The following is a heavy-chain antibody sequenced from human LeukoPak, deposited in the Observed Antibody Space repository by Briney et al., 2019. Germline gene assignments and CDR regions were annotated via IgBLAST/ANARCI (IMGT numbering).Heavy chain of an antibody. J-gene: IGHJ5*02. D-gene: IGHD2-15*01. Sequence: GASVKVSCKASVYRLTSYGITWVRQAPGQGREWMGWICAYNGDTNYAQKLQGRVTLTTDTSTSTAYMELRSLRSDHTAVYYCAREGYCSGGTCYSTMNWFDPWGQGTLVTVSS. CDR1: VYRLTSYG. V-gene: IGHV1-18*01. CDR3: AREGYCSGGTCYSTMNWFDP. CDR2: ICAYNGDT.